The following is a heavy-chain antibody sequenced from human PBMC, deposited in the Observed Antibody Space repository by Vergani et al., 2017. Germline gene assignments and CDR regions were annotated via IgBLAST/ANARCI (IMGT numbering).Heavy chain of an antibody. CDR3: ARGPSVVQGHYIYYYSYFMDV. Sequence: QVHLNEAGPGLVKPSQTLSLTCTVSGSSITSGSFYWSWIRQPAGKGLEWIGRIHASGTKNYNPSLRSRVTLSVDTSKNQLSLKMISMTAADTAVYYCARGPSVVQGHYIYYYSYFMDVWGKGTTVTVSS. CDR2: IHASGTK. J-gene: IGHJ6*03. V-gene: IGHV4-61*02. CDR1: GSSITSGSFY. D-gene: IGHD2-15*01.